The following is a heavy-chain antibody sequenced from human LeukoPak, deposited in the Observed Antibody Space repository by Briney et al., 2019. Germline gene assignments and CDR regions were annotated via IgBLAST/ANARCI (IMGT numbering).Heavy chain of an antibody. CDR3: ARRHLGIRVFKNYFDY. CDR1: GGSFSGYY. J-gene: IGHJ4*02. V-gene: IGHV4-34*01. D-gene: IGHD7-27*01. CDR2: INHSGST. Sequence: PSETLSLTCAVYGGSFSGYYWSWIRQPPGKGLEWIGEINHSGSTNYNPSLKRRVTISVDTSKNQFSLKLSSVTAADTAVYYCARRHLGIRVFKNYFDYWGQGTLVTVSS.